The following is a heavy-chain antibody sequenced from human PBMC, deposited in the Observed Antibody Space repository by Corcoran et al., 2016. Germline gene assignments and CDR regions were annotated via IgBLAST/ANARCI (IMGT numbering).Heavy chain of an antibody. J-gene: IGHJ3*02. V-gene: IGHV4-39*07. CDR2: IYYSGST. D-gene: IGHD3-22*01. CDR3: ARETPYEGYYDSRGGPAFDI. CDR1: GGSISSSSYY. Sequence: QLQLQESGPGLVKPSETLSLTCTVSGGSISSSSYYWGWIRQPPGKGLEWIGSIYYSGSTYYNPSLKSRVTISVDTSKNQFSLKLSSVTAADTAVYYCARETPYEGYYDSRGGPAFDIWGQGTMVTVSS.